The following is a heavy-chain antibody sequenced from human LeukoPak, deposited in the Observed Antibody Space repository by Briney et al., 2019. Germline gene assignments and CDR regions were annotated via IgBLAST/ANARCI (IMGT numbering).Heavy chain of an antibody. CDR2: INSDGSST. D-gene: IGHD6-19*01. CDR3: ARVEGSGWSNY. J-gene: IGHJ4*02. V-gene: IGHV3-74*01. Sequence: GGSLRLSCVASGFSFSTTWMHWVRQAPGKGLVRVSHINSDGSSTTYADSVKGRFTISRDNAKNTLYLQMNSLRAEDTAVYYCARVEGSGWSNYWGQGTLVTVSS. CDR1: GFSFSTTW.